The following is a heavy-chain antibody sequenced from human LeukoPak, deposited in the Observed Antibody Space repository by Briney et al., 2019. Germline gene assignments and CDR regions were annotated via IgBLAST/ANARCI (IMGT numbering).Heavy chain of an antibody. V-gene: IGHV4-30-4*01. CDR1: GGSISSGDYY. Sequence: PSQTLSLTCTVSGGSISSGDYYWSWIRQPPGKGLEWIGYISYSGNTYYNPSLKSRVTISVDTSKNQFPLKLSSVTAADTAVYYCARDKGNSAHDYRVTYYYYGLDVWGQGTTVTVSS. CDR2: ISYSGNT. D-gene: IGHD5-12*01. J-gene: IGHJ6*02. CDR3: ARDKGNSAHDYRVTYYYYGLDV.